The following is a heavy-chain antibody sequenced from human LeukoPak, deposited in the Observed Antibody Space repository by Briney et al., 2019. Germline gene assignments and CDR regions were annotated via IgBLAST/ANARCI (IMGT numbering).Heavy chain of an antibody. D-gene: IGHD2-2*01. V-gene: IGHV3-33*01. J-gene: IGHJ5*02. CDR1: GFTFRNYG. CDR2: IWYDGSNK. Sequence: PGRSLRLSCVASGFTFRNYGMHWVRQAPGKGLEWVAVIWYDGSNKYYEDSVKGRFTISRDNSKNTLYLQMNSLRAEDTAVYYCARDGCGSTSCYHYELTSWGQGTLVTVSS. CDR3: ARDGCGSTSCYHYELTS.